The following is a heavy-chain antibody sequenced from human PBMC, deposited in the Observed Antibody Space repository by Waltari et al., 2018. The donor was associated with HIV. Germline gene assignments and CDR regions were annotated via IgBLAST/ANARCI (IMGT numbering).Heavy chain of an antibody. J-gene: IGHJ4*02. V-gene: IGHV3-21*01. CDR3: ARYGGYSGPTLDY. CDR2: ISYSSSHI. Sequence: EVQLVESGGGLVKPGGSLRLSCAASGFTFSSYTMNWVRQAPGKGLEWVSSISYSSSHIYYADSLKGRFTISRENAKNSLYLQMNSLRAEDTAVYYCARYGGYSGPTLDYWGQGTLVTVSS. CDR1: GFTFSSYT. D-gene: IGHD5-12*01.